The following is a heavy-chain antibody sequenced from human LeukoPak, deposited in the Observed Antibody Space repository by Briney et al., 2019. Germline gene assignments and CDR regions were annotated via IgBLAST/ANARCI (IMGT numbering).Heavy chain of an antibody. CDR3: AGAGDYGPDAFDV. V-gene: IGHV4-34*01. J-gene: IGHJ3*01. CDR1: GGSLSGYY. D-gene: IGHD4-17*01. Sequence: SETLSLTCAVYGGSLSGYYWSWVRQPPGKGLEWIGEINHSASTKYNPSLKSRVTISVDTSKNQFSLKLSSVTAADTAVYYCAGAGDYGPDAFDVWGQGTLVTVSS. CDR2: INHSAST.